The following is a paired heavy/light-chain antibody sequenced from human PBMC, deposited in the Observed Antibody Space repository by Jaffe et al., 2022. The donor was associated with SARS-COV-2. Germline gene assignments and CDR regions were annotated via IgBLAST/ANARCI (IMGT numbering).Heavy chain of an antibody. CDR3: ATWGLPHRYYDYYMDV. CDR2: ITSGGTYT. Sequence: EVQLVESGGGLVKPGGSLRLSCAASGFTFNSYSMNWVRQAPGEGLEWVSSITSGGTYTYYADLVKGRFTISRDNANSSLYLQMNSLRAEDTAVYYCATWGLPHRYYDYYMDVWGKGTTVTVSS. J-gene: IGHJ6*03. D-gene: IGHD2-21*01. V-gene: IGHV3-21*06. CDR1: GFTFNSYS.
Light chain of an antibody. CDR1: SSDVGGYEY. J-gene: IGLJ1*01. Sequence: QSALTQPASVSGSPGQSITISCTGASSDVGGYEYVSWYQQHPGKAPKLMIHDVSHRPSGVSNRFSGSKSGNTASLTISGLQAEDEADYYCNSFASGGTYVFGTGTKVTVL. CDR3: NSFASGGTYV. CDR2: DVS. V-gene: IGLV2-14*03.